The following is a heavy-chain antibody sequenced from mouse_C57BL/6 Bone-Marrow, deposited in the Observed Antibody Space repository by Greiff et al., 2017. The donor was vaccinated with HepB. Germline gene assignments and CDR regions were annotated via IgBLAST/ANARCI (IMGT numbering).Heavy chain of an antibody. Sequence: EVQLQPSGTVLARPGASVKMSCKSSGYTFTSYLMHWVKQRPGQGLEWIGAIYPGNSDTSYNQKFKGKAKLTAVTSASTAYMELSSLTNEDSAVYYCTREDYDGEGYAMDYWGQGTSVTVSS. V-gene: IGHV1-5*01. CDR1: GYTFTSYL. CDR2: IYPGNSDT. CDR3: TREDYDGEGYAMDY. J-gene: IGHJ4*01. D-gene: IGHD2-4*01.